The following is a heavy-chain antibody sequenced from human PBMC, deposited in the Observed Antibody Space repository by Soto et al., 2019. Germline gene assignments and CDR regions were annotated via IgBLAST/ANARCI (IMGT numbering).Heavy chain of an antibody. CDR3: ARGLSPSIVGDTRGGAFDI. CDR1: GGTFSSYA. D-gene: IGHD1-26*01. J-gene: IGHJ3*02. Sequence: ASVKVSCKASGGTFSSYAISWVRQAPGQGLEWMGGIIPIFGTANYAQKFQGRVTITADKSTSTAYMELSSLRSEDTAVYYCARGLSPSIVGDTRGGAFDIWGQGTMVTVSS. V-gene: IGHV1-69*06. CDR2: IIPIFGTA.